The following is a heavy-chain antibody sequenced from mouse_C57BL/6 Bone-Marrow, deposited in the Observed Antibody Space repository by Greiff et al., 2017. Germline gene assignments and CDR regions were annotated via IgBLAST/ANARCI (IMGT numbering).Heavy chain of an antibody. CDR1: GYTFTSYW. CDR2: IYPSDSET. Sequence: VQLQQPGAELVRPGSSVKLSCKASGYTFTSYWMDWVKQRPGQGLEWIGNIYPSDSETHYNQKFKDKATLTVDKSSSTAYMQLSSLTSEDSAVYYCARGPTGTKSFDYWGQGTTLTVSS. V-gene: IGHV1-61*01. CDR3: ARGPTGTKSFDY. J-gene: IGHJ2*01. D-gene: IGHD4-1*02.